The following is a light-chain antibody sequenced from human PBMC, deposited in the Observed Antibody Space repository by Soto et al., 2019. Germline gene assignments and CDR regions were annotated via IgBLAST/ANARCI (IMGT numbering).Light chain of an antibody. CDR3: QQYSNWPRT. V-gene: IGKV3-15*01. Sequence: EIVMTQSPATLAVSPLERATLSCIASQSVTSNLAWYQQKPGQAPRLLISGASTRATGIPARFSGSGSGTEFTLTISTLQPEDFAVYYCQQYSNWPRTFGQGTK. CDR2: GAS. CDR1: QSVTSN. J-gene: IGKJ1*01.